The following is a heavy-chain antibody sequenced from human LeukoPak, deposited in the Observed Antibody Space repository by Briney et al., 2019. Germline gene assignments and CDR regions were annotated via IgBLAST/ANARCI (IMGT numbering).Heavy chain of an antibody. CDR1: GYTFTSYG. J-gene: IGHJ4*02. Sequence: GASVKVSCKASGYTFTSYGISWVRQAPGQGLEWMGWISAYNGNTNYAQKLQGRVTMTTDTSTSTAYMELRSLRSDDTAVYYCARDPVPGIAAAEPDYWGQGTLVTVSS. V-gene: IGHV1-18*01. CDR3: ARDPVPGIAAAEPDY. D-gene: IGHD6-13*01. CDR2: ISAYNGNT.